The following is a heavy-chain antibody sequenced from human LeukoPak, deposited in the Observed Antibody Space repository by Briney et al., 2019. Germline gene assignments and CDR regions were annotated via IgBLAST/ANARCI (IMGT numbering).Heavy chain of an antibody. Sequence: GESLKISCKASGYSVTTYWMGGVRQRPGKVLERMVIIYLGDSDTRYSPSFQGQVTISAEISISTAYLQWSSLKASDTAMCYCARPANYYGSGRWFDPWGQGTLVTVSS. V-gene: IGHV5-51*01. D-gene: IGHD3-10*01. CDR1: GYSVTTYW. CDR3: ARPANYYGSGRWFDP. CDR2: IYLGDSDT. J-gene: IGHJ5*02.